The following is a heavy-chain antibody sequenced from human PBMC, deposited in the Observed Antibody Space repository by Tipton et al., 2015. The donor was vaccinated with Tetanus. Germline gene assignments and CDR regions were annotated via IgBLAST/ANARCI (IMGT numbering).Heavy chain of an antibody. V-gene: IGHV4-61*01. J-gene: IGHJ4*02. Sequence: TLSLTCTVSGSSISRSSHYWTWIRQPPGKEPEWVGRVYHSGATNYHPSLKSRLAISADTSKNQFSLNLRSVITADTAVYYCARANNDYPKKGPFDYWGQGILVTVSS. CDR1: GSSISRSSHY. CDR3: ARANNDYPKKGPFDY. D-gene: IGHD5-12*01. CDR2: VYHSGAT.